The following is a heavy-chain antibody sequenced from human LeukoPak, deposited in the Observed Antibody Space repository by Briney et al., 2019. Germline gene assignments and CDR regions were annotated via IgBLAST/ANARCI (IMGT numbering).Heavy chain of an antibody. CDR1: GYTFTGYY. J-gene: IGHJ4*02. Sequence: ASVKVSCKASGYTFTGYYMHWVRQAPGQGLEWMGWINPNSGGTNYAQKFQGRVTMTRDTSISTVYMELNSLRAEDTTVYYCAKVPTVTTLHFLFDYWGQGTLVTVSS. CDR2: INPNSGGT. CDR3: AKVPTVTTLHFLFDY. D-gene: IGHD4-17*01. V-gene: IGHV1-2*02.